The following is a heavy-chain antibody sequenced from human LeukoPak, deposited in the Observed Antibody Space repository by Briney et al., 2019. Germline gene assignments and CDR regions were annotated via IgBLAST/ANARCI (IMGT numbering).Heavy chain of an antibody. V-gene: IGHV4-59*01. CDR3: ARAGSDSSAYYYGFGAFDI. D-gene: IGHD3-22*01. J-gene: IGHJ3*02. Sequence: PSETLSLTCAVYGGSISSYYWSWIRQPPGKGLEWIGYIYYSGSTNYNPSLKSRVTISLDTSKNQFSLRLSSVTAADTAMYFCARAGSDSSAYYYGFGAFDIWGQGTMVTVSS. CDR2: IYYSGST. CDR1: GGSISSYY.